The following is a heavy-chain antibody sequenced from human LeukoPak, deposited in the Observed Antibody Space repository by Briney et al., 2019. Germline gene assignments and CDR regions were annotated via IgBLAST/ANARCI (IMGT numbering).Heavy chain of an antibody. CDR2: ISGSGGST. V-gene: IGHV3-23*01. J-gene: IGHJ4*02. D-gene: IGHD3-10*01. CDR3: ARRGLRGFDY. CDR1: GFTFSSNA. Sequence: GGSLRLSCAASGFTFSSNAMTWVRQAPGKGLEWVSAISGSGGSTYYADSVKGRFTISRDNSKNTLYLQMNSLRAEDTAVYYCARRGLRGFDYWGQGTLVTVSS.